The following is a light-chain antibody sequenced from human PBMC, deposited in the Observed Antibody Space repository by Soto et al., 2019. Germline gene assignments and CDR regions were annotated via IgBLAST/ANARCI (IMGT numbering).Light chain of an antibody. V-gene: IGKV3-20*01. CDR1: QSVSSY. CDR2: GAS. J-gene: IGKJ1*01. Sequence: EIVLTQSPGTLSLSPGERATLSCRASQSVSSYLAWYQQKPGQAPRLLIYGASSRATGIPDRVSGSGSGTDFTLTISRLEPEDFAVYYCQQYGSSPWTFGQGTKVDIK. CDR3: QQYGSSPWT.